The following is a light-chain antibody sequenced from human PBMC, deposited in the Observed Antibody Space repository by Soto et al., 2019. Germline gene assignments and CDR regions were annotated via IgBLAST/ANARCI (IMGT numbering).Light chain of an antibody. J-gene: IGLJ1*01. CDR1: TSNIGSNY. V-gene: IGLV1-47*01. CDR2: RNN. Sequence: QSALTQPPSASGTPGQGVTISCSGSTSNIGSNYVYWYQQLPGTAPKLLIYRNNQRPSGVPDRFSGSKSGTSASLAISGLRSDDEADYYCQSYESSRQTGYVFGTGTKVTVL. CDR3: QSYESSRQTGYV.